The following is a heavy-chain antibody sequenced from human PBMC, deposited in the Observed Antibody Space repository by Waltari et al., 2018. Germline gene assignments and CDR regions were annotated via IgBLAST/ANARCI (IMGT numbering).Heavy chain of an antibody. D-gene: IGHD3-3*01. CDR2: IKQDGSEI. J-gene: IGHJ4*02. CDR3: ASDGVSSEY. Sequence: EVQLVASGGGLVQPGGSLSLSCAASGFTFSNYWMTWVRQAPGKGLEWVANIKQDGSEIYYVDSVKGRFTISRDNAKNSLFLQMNSLRAEDTAIYYCASDGVSSEYWGQGTLVTVSS. CDR1: GFTFSNYW. V-gene: IGHV3-7*01.